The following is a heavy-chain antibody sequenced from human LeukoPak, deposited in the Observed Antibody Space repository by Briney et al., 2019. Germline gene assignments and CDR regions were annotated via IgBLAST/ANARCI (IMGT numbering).Heavy chain of an antibody. CDR1: GFTVSSNY. V-gene: IGHV3-53*04. Sequence: PGGSLRLSCAASGFTVSSNYMSWVRQAPREGLEWVSVIYSGGSTYYADSVKGRFTISRHDPKNTLYLQMNSLRPEDTAVYYCARLEMATITHAFDIWGQGAMVTVSS. CDR2: IYSGGST. J-gene: IGHJ3*02. CDR3: ARLEMATITHAFDI. D-gene: IGHD5-24*01.